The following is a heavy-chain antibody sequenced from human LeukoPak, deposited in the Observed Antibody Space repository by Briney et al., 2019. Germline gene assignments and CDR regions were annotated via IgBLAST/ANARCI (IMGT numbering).Heavy chain of an antibody. D-gene: IGHD3-3*01. CDR3: AREGPRRAKYYDFWSGYPFDY. Sequence: GGSLRLSCAASGFTFSSYSMNWVRQAPGKGLEWVSSISSSSSYIYYADLVKGRFTISRDNAKNSLYLQMNSLRAEDTAVYYCAREGPRRAKYYDFWSGYPFDYWGQETLVTVSS. V-gene: IGHV3-21*01. CDR2: ISSSSSYI. CDR1: GFTFSSYS. J-gene: IGHJ4*02.